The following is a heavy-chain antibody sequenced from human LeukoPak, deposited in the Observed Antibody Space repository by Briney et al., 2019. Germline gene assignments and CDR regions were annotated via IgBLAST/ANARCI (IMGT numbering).Heavy chain of an antibody. Sequence: PSETLSLTCTIFGDSVSRSDSYWDWIRQPPGKGLEWIGTIYYSGRTYYSPSLKSRVTLSVDMSNNQFSLTLSSVTAADTALYFCARRRYYDSSGYLKWGQGTLVTVSS. CDR3: ARRRYYDSSGYLK. CDR1: GDSVSRSDSY. D-gene: IGHD3-22*01. J-gene: IGHJ1*01. V-gene: IGHV4-39*01. CDR2: IYYSGRT.